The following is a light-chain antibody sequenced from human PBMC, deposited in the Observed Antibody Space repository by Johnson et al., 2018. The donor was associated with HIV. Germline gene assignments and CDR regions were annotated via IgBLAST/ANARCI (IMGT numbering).Light chain of an antibody. CDR3: ATWDRSLTIGGV. J-gene: IGLJ1*01. CDR2: ENN. V-gene: IGLV1-51*02. CDR1: SSNIGSND. Sequence: QSVLTQPPSVSAAPGQKVTVSCSGSSSNIGSNDVSWYQQFPGAAPKLLIYENNKRPSGIPDRFSGSKSGTSATLGITGLQTGDEADYYCATWDRSLTIGGVFRTCNKVTVL.